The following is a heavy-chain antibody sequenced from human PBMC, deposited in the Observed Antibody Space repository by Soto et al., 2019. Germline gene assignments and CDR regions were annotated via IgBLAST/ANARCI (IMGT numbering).Heavy chain of an antibody. D-gene: IGHD1-1*01. CDR1: GGPFSDYY. V-gene: IGHV4-34*01. CDR2: INHRGST. CDR3: ARVERGTRTTVVDSFDL. Sequence: PSETLSLTCAVYGGPFSDYYWSWIRQPPGTGLEWIGEINHRGSTHDNPSLKSRVTLSVDTSKSQFSLKLRSVTAADTAVYYCARVERGTRTTVVDSFDLWGQGTMVTV. J-gene: IGHJ3*01.